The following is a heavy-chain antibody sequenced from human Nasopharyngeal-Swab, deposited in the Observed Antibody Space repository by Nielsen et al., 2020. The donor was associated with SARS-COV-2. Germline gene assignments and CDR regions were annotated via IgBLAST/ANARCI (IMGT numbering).Heavy chain of an antibody. V-gene: IGHV3-11*01. J-gene: IGHJ3*02. CDR1: GFTFSDYY. D-gene: IGHD2-21*01. Sequence: GGSLRLSCAASGFTFSDYYMSWVRQAPGKGLEWVSYISSSGSTIYYADSVKGRFTISRDNAKNSLYLQMNSLRAEDTAVYYCARAVITIHAFDIWGQGTMVTVSS. CDR2: ISSSGSTI. CDR3: ARAVITIHAFDI.